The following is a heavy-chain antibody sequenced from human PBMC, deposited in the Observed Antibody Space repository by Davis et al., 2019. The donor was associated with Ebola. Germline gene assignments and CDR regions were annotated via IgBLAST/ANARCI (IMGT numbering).Heavy chain of an antibody. CDR3: ARWLAVAGTNDY. CDR2: MNPNSGNT. Sequence: AASVKVSCKASGYTFPSYDINWVRQATGQGLEWMGWMNPNSGNTGYAQKFQGRVTMTRNTSISTAYMELSSLRSDDTAVYYCARWLAVAGTNDYWGQGTLVTVSS. V-gene: IGHV1-8*01. D-gene: IGHD6-19*01. CDR1: GYTFPSYD. J-gene: IGHJ4*02.